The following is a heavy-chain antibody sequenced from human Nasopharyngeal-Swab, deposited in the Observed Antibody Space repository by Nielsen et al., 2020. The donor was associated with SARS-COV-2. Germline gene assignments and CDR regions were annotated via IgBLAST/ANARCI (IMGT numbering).Heavy chain of an antibody. CDR3: ARSAAFKRRSSGWYYIDY. CDR2: INWNGGST. Sequence: GESLKISCAASGFTFDDYGMSWVRQAPGKGLEWVSGINWNGGSTGYADSVKGRFTISRDNAKNSLYLQMNSLRAEDTAVYYCARSAAFKRRSSGWYYIDYWGQGTLVTVSS. CDR1: GFTFDDYG. D-gene: IGHD6-19*01. J-gene: IGHJ4*02. V-gene: IGHV3-20*04.